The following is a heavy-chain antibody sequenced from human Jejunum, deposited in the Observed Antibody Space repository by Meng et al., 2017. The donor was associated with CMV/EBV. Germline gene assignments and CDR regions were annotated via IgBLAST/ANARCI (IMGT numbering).Heavy chain of an antibody. Sequence: CTVSEFTFRTLWMTWVRQAPGKGLEWGGRIKSLSDGGTTDYAAPVKGRFTISRDDSKNTLYLQMDSLKAEDTAMYYCTTALRYYGSDYWGQGTLVTVSS. D-gene: IGHD3-10*01. CDR1: EFTFRTLW. CDR2: IKSLSDGGTT. V-gene: IGHV3-15*01. CDR3: TTALRYYGSDY. J-gene: IGHJ4*02.